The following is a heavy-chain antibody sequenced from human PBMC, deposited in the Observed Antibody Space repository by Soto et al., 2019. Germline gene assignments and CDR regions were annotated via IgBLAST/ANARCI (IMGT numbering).Heavy chain of an antibody. CDR3: ARGVATVVTSYFDY. J-gene: IGHJ4*02. Sequence: SETLSLTCTVSGVSISSGNYYWTWLRQPPGKGLEWIGYMHYSGNSYYNPSLKSRVTISVDTSKNQFSLKLSSVTAADTAVYYCARGVATVVTSYFDYWGQGTLVTVS. CDR1: GVSISSGNYY. D-gene: IGHD5-12*01. CDR2: MHYSGNS. V-gene: IGHV4-30-4*01.